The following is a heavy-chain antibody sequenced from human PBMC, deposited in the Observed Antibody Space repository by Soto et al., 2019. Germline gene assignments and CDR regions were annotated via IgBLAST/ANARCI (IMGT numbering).Heavy chain of an antibody. CDR2: INPTGGST. V-gene: IGHV1-46*01. D-gene: IGHD2-15*01. Sequence: QVHLVQSGAEVKKPGASVKVSCKASGYIFINYYIHWVRQAPGHGLEWMAIINPTGGSTNYAQKFQGRVTLTRDTSTSTVYMELSSLTSGDTAMYYCARHLAGGGLWGQGPLVTVSS. CDR1: GYIFINYY. CDR3: ARHLAGGGL. J-gene: IGHJ4*02.